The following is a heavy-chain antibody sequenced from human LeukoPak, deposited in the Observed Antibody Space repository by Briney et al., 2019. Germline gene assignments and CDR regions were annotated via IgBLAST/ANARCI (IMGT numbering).Heavy chain of an antibody. D-gene: IGHD1-14*01. Sequence: SETLSLTCTVSGGSISSYYWSWIRQPPGKGLEWIGYIYYSGSTNYNPSLKSRVTISVDTSKNQFSLKLSSVTAADTAVYYFARQGTAALFDYWGQGTLVTVSS. CDR1: GGSISSYY. CDR3: ARQGTAALFDY. J-gene: IGHJ4*02. CDR2: IYYSGST. V-gene: IGHV4-59*08.